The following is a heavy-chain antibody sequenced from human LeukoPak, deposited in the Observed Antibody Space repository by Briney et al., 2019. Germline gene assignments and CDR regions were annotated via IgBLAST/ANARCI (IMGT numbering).Heavy chain of an antibody. V-gene: IGHV3-23*01. CDR2: ISGSGGST. J-gene: IGHJ4*02. Sequence: GGSLRLSCAASGFTFSSYAMSWVRQAPGKGLEWVSAISGSGGSTYYADSVKGRFTISRDYSRNTLFLHMNSPRAEDTAVYYCARKAARTSGYDYWGQGILVTVSS. CDR3: ARKAARTSGYDY. D-gene: IGHD5-12*01. CDR1: GFTFSSYA.